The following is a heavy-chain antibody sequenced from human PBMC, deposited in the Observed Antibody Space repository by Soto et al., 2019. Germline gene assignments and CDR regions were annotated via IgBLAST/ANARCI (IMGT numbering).Heavy chain of an antibody. CDR3: ARDRGSSWYFFTTRHDAFDI. D-gene: IGHD6-13*01. CDR1: GFTFSSYA. Sequence: GGSLRLSCAASGFTFSSYAMSWVRQAPGKGLEWVSAISSSGGSTYYADSVKGRFTISRDNSKNSLYLQMNSLRAEDTAVYYCARDRGSSWYFFTTRHDAFDIWGQGTMVTVSS. CDR2: ISSSGGST. V-gene: IGHV3-23*01. J-gene: IGHJ3*02.